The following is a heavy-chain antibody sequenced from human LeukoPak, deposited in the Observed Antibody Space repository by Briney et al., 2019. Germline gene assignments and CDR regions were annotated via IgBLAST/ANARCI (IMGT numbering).Heavy chain of an antibody. CDR1: GFTFRTYA. D-gene: IGHD6-13*01. Sequence: GGSLRLSCAASGFTFRTYAMSSVCQAPAKGLEWVSGISDSVDGTYYAEPVRGRSTIYRDNSKNRLSLRRNILRAEARPYNSCANDKAPGSWHPPSDFWGQGTLVSVSS. CDR2: ISDSVDGT. V-gene: IGHV3-23*01. J-gene: IGHJ4*02. CDR3: ANDKAPGSWHPPSDF.